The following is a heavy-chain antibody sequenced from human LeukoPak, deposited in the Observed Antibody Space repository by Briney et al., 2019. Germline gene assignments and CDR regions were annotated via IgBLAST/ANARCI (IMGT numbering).Heavy chain of an antibody. Sequence: GGSLRLSCAASGFTSSSYSMNWVRQAPGKGLEWVSSISSSSSYIYYADSVKGRFTISRDNAKNSLYLQMNSLGAEDTAVYYCASDDYGGFDIWGQGTMVTVSS. CDR1: GFTSSSYS. J-gene: IGHJ3*02. D-gene: IGHD4-23*01. CDR3: ASDDYGGFDI. V-gene: IGHV3-21*01. CDR2: ISSSSSYI.